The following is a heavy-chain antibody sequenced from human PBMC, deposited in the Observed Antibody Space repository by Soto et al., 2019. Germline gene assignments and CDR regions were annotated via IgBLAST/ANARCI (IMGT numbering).Heavy chain of an antibody. D-gene: IGHD3-22*01. CDR3: AREMYYYASSGYFAPDAFDI. J-gene: IGHJ3*02. CDR1: GGSISSGGYY. V-gene: IGHV4-31*03. Sequence: SETLSLTCTVSGGSISSGGYYWSWIRQHPGKGLEWIGYIYYSGSTYYNPSLKSRVTISVDTSKNQFSLKLSSVTAADTAVYYCAREMYYYASSGYFAPDAFDIWGQGTMVTVSS. CDR2: IYYSGST.